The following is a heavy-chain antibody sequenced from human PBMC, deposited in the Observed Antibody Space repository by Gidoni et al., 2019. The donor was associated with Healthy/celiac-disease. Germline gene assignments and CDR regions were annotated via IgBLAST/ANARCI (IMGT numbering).Heavy chain of an antibody. Sequence: EVQLVESGGGLFQPGGSLRLSCAASGFPFSSYWMSWVRQAPGKGLEWVANIKQDGSEKYYVDSVKGRFTISRDNAKNSLYLQMNSLRAEDTAVYYCARGPSNYNWFDPWGQGTLVTVSS. CDR2: IKQDGSEK. CDR3: ARGPSNYNWFDP. V-gene: IGHV3-7*03. D-gene: IGHD4-4*01. J-gene: IGHJ5*02. CDR1: GFPFSSYW.